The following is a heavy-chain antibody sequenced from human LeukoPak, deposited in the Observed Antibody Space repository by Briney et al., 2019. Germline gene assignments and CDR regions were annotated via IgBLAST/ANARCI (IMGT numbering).Heavy chain of an antibody. CDR3: ARDGYSSLKFDY. V-gene: IGHV4-34*01. CDR1: GFTFSSYA. Sequence: GSLRLSCAASGFTFSSYAMHWVRQPPGKGLEWIGEINHSGSTNYNPSLKSRVTISVDTSKNQFSLRLSSVTAADTAVYYCARDGYSSLKFDYWGQGTLVTVSS. CDR2: INHSGST. J-gene: IGHJ4*02. D-gene: IGHD5-18*01.